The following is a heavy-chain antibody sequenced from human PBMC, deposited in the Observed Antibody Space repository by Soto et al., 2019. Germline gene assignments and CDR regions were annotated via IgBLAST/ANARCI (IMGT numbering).Heavy chain of an antibody. D-gene: IGHD2-8*01. J-gene: IGHJ4*02. CDR2: ISAYNGNT. V-gene: IGHV1-18*01. CDR3: TAGKLYPSLDFDY. Sequence: ASVTVSCQASFYTFTICGISWVRQAPGQGLEWMGWISAYNGNTNYAQKLQGRVTMTTDTSTSTAYMELRSLKTEDTAVYYCTAGKLYPSLDFDYWGQGTLVTVSS. CDR1: FYTFTICG.